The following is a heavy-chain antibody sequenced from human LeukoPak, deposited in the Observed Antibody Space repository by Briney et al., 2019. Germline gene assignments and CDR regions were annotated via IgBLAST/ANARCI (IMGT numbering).Heavy chain of an antibody. D-gene: IGHD5-12*01. CDR1: GYTFTSYG. CDR3: ARAQGRYSGYDIGGY. Sequence: ASVKVSCKASGYTFTSYGISWVRQAPGQGLEWMGWISAYNGITNYAQKLQGRVTMTTDTSTSTAYMELRSLRSDDTAVYYCARAQGRYSGYDIGGYWGQGTLVTVSS. CDR2: ISAYNGIT. V-gene: IGHV1-18*01. J-gene: IGHJ4*02.